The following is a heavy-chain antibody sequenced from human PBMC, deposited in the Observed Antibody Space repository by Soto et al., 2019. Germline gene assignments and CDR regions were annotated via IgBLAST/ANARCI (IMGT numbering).Heavy chain of an antibody. V-gene: IGHV1-69*13. D-gene: IGHD4-17*01. CDR3: ARALEGTTVTNWFDP. Sequence: SVKVSCKASGDTFSNYALSWLRQAPGQRLEWMGGITPAFGTADYAENFQDRVTITADESTSTIYLELSSLRSDDTAVYFCARALEGTTVTNWFDPWGQGTQVTVSS. CDR2: ITPAFGTA. CDR1: GDTFSNYA. J-gene: IGHJ5*02.